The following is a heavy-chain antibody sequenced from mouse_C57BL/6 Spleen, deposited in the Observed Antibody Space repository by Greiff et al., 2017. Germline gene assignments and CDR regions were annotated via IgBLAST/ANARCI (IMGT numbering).Heavy chain of an antibody. CDR1: GYTFTDYY. CDR3: ARRTYGSSLYAMDY. J-gene: IGHJ4*01. CDR2: INPYNGGT. Sequence: VQLKESGPVLVKPGASVKMSCKASGYTFTDYYMNWVKQSHGKSLEWIGVINPYNGGTSYNQQFKGKATLTVDKSSSTAYMELNSLTSEDSAVYYCARRTYGSSLYAMDYWGQGTSVTVSS. D-gene: IGHD1-1*01. V-gene: IGHV1-19*01.